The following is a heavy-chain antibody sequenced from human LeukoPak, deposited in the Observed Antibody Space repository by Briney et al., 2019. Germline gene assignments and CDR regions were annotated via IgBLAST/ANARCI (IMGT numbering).Heavy chain of an antibody. V-gene: IGHV1-8*01. J-gene: IGHJ5*02. CDR2: MNPNSGNT. Sequence: ASVKVSCKASGYTFTSYDINWVRQATGQGLEWMGWMNPNSGNTGYAQKFQGRVTMTRNTSISTAYMELSSLRSEDTAVYYCARVRTMVRGVIIPKTRYNWFDPWGQGTLATVSS. CDR1: GYTFTSYD. CDR3: ARVRTMVRGVIIPKTRYNWFDP. D-gene: IGHD3-10*01.